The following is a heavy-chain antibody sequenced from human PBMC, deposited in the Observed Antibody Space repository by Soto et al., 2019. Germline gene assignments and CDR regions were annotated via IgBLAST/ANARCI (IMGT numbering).Heavy chain of an antibody. CDR2: ISGSSSYI. CDR1: GFTFNNYR. CDR3: ARGAEVDYDFWSGYPYYFDY. D-gene: IGHD3-3*01. J-gene: IGHJ4*02. Sequence: EVQLVDSGGGLVKPGGSLRLSCAASGFTFNNYRMHWVRRAPGKGLEWVSSISGSSSYIYHTDSVKGRFTISRDNAKNSLYLQMNSLRAEDTAVYYCARGAEVDYDFWSGYPYYFDYWGQGTLVTVSS. V-gene: IGHV3-21*02.